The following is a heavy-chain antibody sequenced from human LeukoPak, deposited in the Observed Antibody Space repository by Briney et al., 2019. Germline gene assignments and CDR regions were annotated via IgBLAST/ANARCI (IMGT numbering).Heavy chain of an antibody. CDR2: ISANGGSA. CDR3: GRAPPYGGGWYGPDDF. Sequence: GGSLRLSYAASGFTFSSYAMHWARQAPGKGLEYVAAISANGGSASYTNSVQGRFTVSRDNSKDTLYLQMGSLRVEDMAVYYCGRAPPYGGGWYGPDDFWGQGTLVSVSS. D-gene: IGHD6-19*01. J-gene: IGHJ4*02. V-gene: IGHV3-64*01. CDR1: GFTFSSYA.